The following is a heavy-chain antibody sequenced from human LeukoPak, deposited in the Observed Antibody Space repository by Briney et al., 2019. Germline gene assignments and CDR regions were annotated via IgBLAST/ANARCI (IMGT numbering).Heavy chain of an antibody. CDR3: ARVSGYSYGLGY. CDR2: IYYTGST. CDR1: GGFISSYY. Sequence: SETLSLTCTVSGGFISSYYWSWIRQPPGKGLEWIGYIYYTGSTYYNPSLKSRVTISVDTSKNQFSLKLSSVTAADTAVYYCARVSGYSYGLGYWGQGTLVTVSS. J-gene: IGHJ4*02. V-gene: IGHV4-59*08. D-gene: IGHD5-18*01.